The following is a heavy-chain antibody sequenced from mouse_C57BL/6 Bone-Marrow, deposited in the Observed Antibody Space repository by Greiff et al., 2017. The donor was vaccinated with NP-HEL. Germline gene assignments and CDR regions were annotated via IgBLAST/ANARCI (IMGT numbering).Heavy chain of an antibody. V-gene: IGHV5-4*03. CDR2: ISDGGSYT. Sequence: DVMLVESGGGLVKPGGSLKLSCAASGFTFSSYAMSWVRQTPEKRLEWVATISDGGSYTYYPANVKGRFTISRVNAKNNLYLQMSHLKAEDTAMYYCARGSSGPYAMDYWGQGTSVTVSS. D-gene: IGHD3-2*02. CDR3: ARGSSGPYAMDY. J-gene: IGHJ4*01. CDR1: GFTFSSYA.